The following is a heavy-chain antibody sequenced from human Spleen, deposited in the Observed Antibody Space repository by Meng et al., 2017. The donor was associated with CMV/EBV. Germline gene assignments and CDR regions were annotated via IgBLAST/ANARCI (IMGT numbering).Heavy chain of an antibody. V-gene: IGHV4-39*01. D-gene: IGHD1-26*01. CDR1: GDSISSNSYY. CDR3: ARHRGNYYQSFLH. CDR2: IDYSGIT. Sequence: QLQLQASGPGLVKSSEALSLTCTFAGDSISSNSYYWGWIRQPPGKGLEWIASIDYSGITFQNPSLKSRLTTSVDTSKNQFSLQLRFVTAADTAVYYCARHRGNYYQSFLHWGQGTLVTVSS. J-gene: IGHJ1*01.